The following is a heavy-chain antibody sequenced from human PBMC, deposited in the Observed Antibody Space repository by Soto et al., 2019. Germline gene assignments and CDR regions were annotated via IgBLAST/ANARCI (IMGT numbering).Heavy chain of an antibody. V-gene: IGHV4-34*01. CDR2: INHSGST. Sequence: SETLSLTCAVYGGSFSGYYWSWIRQPPGKGLEWIGEINHSGSTNYNPSLKSRVTISVDTSKNQFSLKLSSVTAADTAVYYCARAVGGYCSGGSCYVRWANWFDPWGQGTLVTVSS. D-gene: IGHD2-15*01. J-gene: IGHJ5*02. CDR1: GGSFSGYY. CDR3: ARAVGGYCSGGSCYVRWANWFDP.